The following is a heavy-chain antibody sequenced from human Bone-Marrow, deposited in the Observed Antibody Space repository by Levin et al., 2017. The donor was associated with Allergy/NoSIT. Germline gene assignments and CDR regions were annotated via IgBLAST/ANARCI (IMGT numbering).Heavy chain of an antibody. CDR2: VSYDGHKK. J-gene: IGHJ4*02. D-gene: IGHD3-22*01. Sequence: AGGSLRLSCAASGFTFSSYDMHWVRQAPGKGLEWVALVSYDGHKKDYADSVKGRFTISRDNSKNTLYLQMNSLRADDTAVYYCAKVPNYSDTSGYYDWGQGTLVTVSA. CDR1: GFTFSSYD. V-gene: IGHV3-30*18. CDR3: AKVPNYSDTSGYYD.